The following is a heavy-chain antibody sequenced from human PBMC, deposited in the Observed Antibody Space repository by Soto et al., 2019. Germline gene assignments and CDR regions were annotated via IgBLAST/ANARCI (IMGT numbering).Heavy chain of an antibody. CDR2: MYYSGSS. D-gene: IGHD2-21*02. V-gene: IGHV4-39*01. CDR3: ARQRLLRLKPDFDI. CDR1: GGSTSDKSYF. Sequence: SETLSLTCSVSGGSTSDKSYFWGWVRQSHGKGLEWIGSMYYSGSSYYNPSLKSRVAISVDTSKNQFSLKLRSVTAADTAVYFCARQRLLRLKPDFDIWGQGTLVTVSS. J-gene: IGHJ4*02.